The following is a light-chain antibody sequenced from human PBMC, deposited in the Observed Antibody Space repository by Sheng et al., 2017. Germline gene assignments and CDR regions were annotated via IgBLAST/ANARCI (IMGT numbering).Light chain of an antibody. CDR2: KDT. CDR1: ALPKQY. V-gene: IGLV3-25*03. Sequence: SYELTQPPSVSVSPGQTARITCSGDALPKQYAFWYQQKPGQAPVILIYKDTERHSGIPERFSGSSSGTTVTLTISGVQAEDEADYYCQSGDSSRTYYVFGGGTKLSVL. CDR3: QSGDSSRTYYV. J-gene: IGLJ1*01.